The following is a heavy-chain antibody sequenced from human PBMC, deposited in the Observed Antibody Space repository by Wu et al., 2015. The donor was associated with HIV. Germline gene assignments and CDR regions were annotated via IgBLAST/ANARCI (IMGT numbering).Heavy chain of an antibody. D-gene: IGHD3-16*02. Sequence: QVQLVQSGAEVKKPGASVKVSCKASGYTFTSYDINWVRQVTGQGLEWMGWMNPNSGNTGYAQKFQGRVTMTRNTSISTAYMELSSLRSEDTAVYYCARGRAPKYYDYVWGSYRKGYFDYWGQGTLVTVSS. CDR3: ARGRAPKYYDYVWGSYRKGYFDY. J-gene: IGHJ4*02. CDR1: GYTFTSYD. CDR2: MNPNSGNT. V-gene: IGHV1-8*01.